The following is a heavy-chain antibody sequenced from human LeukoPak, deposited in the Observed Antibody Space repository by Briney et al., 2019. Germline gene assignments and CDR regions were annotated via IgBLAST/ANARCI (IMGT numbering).Heavy chain of an antibody. J-gene: IGHJ4*02. D-gene: IGHD2/OR15-2a*01. CDR2: IRYGGNDK. V-gene: IGHV3-30*02. CDR3: ATFTSSRSNSYYFDY. Sequence: GGSLRLSCAASGFTFSSYGMHWVRQAPGKGLEWVAFIRYGGNDKYYVDSVKGRFTISRDNSRNTLYLQMNSLRAEDTAVYYCATFTSSRSNSYYFDYWGQGTLVTVSS. CDR1: GFTFSSYG.